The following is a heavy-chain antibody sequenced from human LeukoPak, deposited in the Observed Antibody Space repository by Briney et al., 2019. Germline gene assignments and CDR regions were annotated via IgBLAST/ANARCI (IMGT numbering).Heavy chain of an antibody. Sequence: ASVKVSCKASGYTFTSYGISWVRQAPGQGLEWMGWISAYNGNTNYAQKPQGRVTMTTDTSTSTAYMELRSLRSDDTAVYYCARLSVPAAISYYYYYMDVWGKGTTVTVSS. J-gene: IGHJ6*03. D-gene: IGHD2-2*01. V-gene: IGHV1-18*01. CDR1: GYTFTSYG. CDR2: ISAYNGNT. CDR3: ARLSVPAAISYYYYYMDV.